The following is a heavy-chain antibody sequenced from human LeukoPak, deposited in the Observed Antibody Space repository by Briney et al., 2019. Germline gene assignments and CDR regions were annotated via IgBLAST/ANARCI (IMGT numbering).Heavy chain of an antibody. J-gene: IGHJ6*03. CDR3: ARVPTPHLRYLYYMDV. CDR2: IGDRGSDT. V-gene: IGHV3-23*01. D-gene: IGHD3-9*01. CDR1: GFTFNIYV. Sequence: GGSLRLSCAASGFTFNIYVMTWVRQAPGKGLEWVSAIGDRGSDTYYADPVKGRFTISRDNSKYTLYLQMNSLRAEDTAVYYCARVPTPHLRYLYYMDVWGKGTTVTVSS.